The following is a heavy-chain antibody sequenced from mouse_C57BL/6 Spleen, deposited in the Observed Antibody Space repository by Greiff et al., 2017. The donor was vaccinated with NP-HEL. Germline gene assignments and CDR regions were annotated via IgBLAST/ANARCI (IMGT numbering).Heavy chain of an antibody. V-gene: IGHV1-42*01. J-gene: IGHJ2*01. CDR1: GYSFTGYY. D-gene: IGHD1-1*01. CDR2: INPSTGGT. CDR3: ARFHYGSSFDY. Sequence: EVQLQQSGPELVKPGASVKISCKASGYSFTGYYMNWVKQSPEKSLEWIGEINPSTGGTTYNQKFKAKATLTVDKSSSTAYMQLKSLTSEDSAVYYSARFHYGSSFDYWGQGTTLTVSS.